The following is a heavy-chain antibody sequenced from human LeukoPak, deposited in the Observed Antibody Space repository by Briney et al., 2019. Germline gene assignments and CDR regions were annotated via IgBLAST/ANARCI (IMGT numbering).Heavy chain of an antibody. CDR1: GGSISSYY. V-gene: IGHV4-4*07. Sequence: SETLSLTCTVSGGSISSYYWSWIRQAAGKGLEWIGRIYTSGSTNYNPSLKSRVTMSVDTSKNQFSLKLNSVTAADTAVYYCASAPAAGSSSVFFDCWGQGTLVTVSS. CDR3: ASAPAAGSSSVFFDC. CDR2: IYTSGST. J-gene: IGHJ4*02. D-gene: IGHD6-6*01.